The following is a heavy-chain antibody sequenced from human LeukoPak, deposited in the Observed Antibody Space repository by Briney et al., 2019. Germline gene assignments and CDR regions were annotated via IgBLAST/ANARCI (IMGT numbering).Heavy chain of an antibody. J-gene: IGHJ3*02. D-gene: IGHD6-13*01. CDR1: GGSISSSNYY. CDR3: ARDLYSSRTNDAFVI. Sequence: SETLSLTCTVSGGSISSSNYYWGWIRQPPGKGLEWIGSIFYSGNTSYNPSLKSRVTISVGTSKIQFSLNLSSVTAADTAVYYCARDLYSSRTNDAFVIWGQGTMVTVSS. V-gene: IGHV4-39*07. CDR2: IFYSGNT.